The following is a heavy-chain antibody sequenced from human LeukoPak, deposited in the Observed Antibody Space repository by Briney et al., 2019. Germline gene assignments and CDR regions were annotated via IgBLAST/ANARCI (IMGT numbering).Heavy chain of an antibody. CDR3: ARGSGRTLDY. J-gene: IGHJ4*02. CDR1: GGSFSGYY. Sequence: PSETLSLTCAVYGGSFSGYYWSWIRQPPGKGLEWIGEINHSGSTNYNPSLKSRVTISVDTSKNQFSLKLSSVTAADTAVYYCARGSGRTLDYWGQGTPVTVSS. D-gene: IGHD3-10*01. V-gene: IGHV4-34*01. CDR2: INHSGST.